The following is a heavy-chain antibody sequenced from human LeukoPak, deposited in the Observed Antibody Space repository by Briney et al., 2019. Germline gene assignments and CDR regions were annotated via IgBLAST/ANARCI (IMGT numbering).Heavy chain of an antibody. D-gene: IGHD3-10*01. CDR3: ARERVGRGVRFDY. Sequence: PGGSLRLSCAASGFTFSSYEMNWVRQAPGKGLEWVSYISSSGSTIYYADSVKGRFTISRDNAKNSLYLQMNSLRAEDTAVYYCARERVGRGVRFDYWGQGTLVTVSS. J-gene: IGHJ4*02. V-gene: IGHV3-48*03. CDR1: GFTFSSYE. CDR2: ISSSGSTI.